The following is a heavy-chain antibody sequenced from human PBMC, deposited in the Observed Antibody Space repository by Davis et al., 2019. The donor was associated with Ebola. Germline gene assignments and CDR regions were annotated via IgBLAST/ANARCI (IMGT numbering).Heavy chain of an antibody. J-gene: IGHJ4*02. CDR2: IYSGGST. D-gene: IGHD4-23*01. V-gene: IGHV3-66*01. Sequence: GGSLRLSCAASGFTVSSNYMSWVRQAPGKGLEWVSVIYSGGSTYYADSVKGRFTISRDNSKNTLYLQMNSLRAEDTAVYYCARARGAYGGTYYFDCWGQGTLVTVSS. CDR1: GFTVSSNY. CDR3: ARARGAYGGTYYFDC.